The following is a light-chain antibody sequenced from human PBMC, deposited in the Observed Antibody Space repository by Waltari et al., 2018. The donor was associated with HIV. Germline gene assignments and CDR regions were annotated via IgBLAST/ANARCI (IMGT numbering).Light chain of an antibody. Sequence: DIHLTQSPSFLSASIGDRVNITCRASQDISTFLSWYQQTPGKAPKVLIYDASTLQNGVPSRFSGSGSGTNFTLTIISLQPEDFAMYYCQQFHSYPLLFGGGTKVELK. CDR1: QDISTF. J-gene: IGKJ4*02. CDR2: DAS. CDR3: QQFHSYPLL. V-gene: IGKV1-9*01.